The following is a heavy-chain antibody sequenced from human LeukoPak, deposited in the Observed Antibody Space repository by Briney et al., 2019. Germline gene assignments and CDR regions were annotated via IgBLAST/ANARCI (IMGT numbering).Heavy chain of an antibody. D-gene: IGHD3-10*01. Sequence: GGSLRLSCSASGFTFSSYGMHWVRQAPGKGLEWVSGISWNSGSIDYADSVKGRFTISRDNAKNSLYLQMNSLRAEDTALYYCTKGQHYGSGGWAFDIWGQGTMVTVSS. CDR1: GFTFSSYG. J-gene: IGHJ3*02. V-gene: IGHV3-9*01. CDR3: TKGQHYGSGGWAFDI. CDR2: ISWNSGSI.